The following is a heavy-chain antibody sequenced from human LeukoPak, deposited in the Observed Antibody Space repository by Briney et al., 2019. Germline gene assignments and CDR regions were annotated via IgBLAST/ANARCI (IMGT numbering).Heavy chain of an antibody. J-gene: IGHJ3*02. CDR3: ARATVVAGYCTTTRCYKPFDI. CDR1: GYTFTNYD. CDR2: MNPNSANT. Sequence: ASVKVSCKASGYTFTNYDINRVRQATGQGLEWMGWMNPNSANTGYSQKFQGRVTFTRDTSISTAYMELSSLRSEDTAVYFCARATVVAGYCTTTRCYKPFDIWGQGTMVTVSS. V-gene: IGHV1-8*03. D-gene: IGHD2-2*02.